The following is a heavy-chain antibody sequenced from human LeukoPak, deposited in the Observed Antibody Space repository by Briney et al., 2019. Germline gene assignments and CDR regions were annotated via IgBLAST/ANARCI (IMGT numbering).Heavy chain of an antibody. V-gene: IGHV1-2*04. Sequence: ASVKVSCTASGGTFSSYAISWVRQAPGQGLEWMGWINPNSGGTNYAQKFQGWVTMTRDTSISTAYMELSRLRSDDTAVYYCARAVEYSSSYDFDYWGQGTLVTVSS. CDR3: ARAVEYSSSYDFDY. D-gene: IGHD6-6*01. CDR2: INPNSGGT. J-gene: IGHJ4*02. CDR1: GGTFSSYA.